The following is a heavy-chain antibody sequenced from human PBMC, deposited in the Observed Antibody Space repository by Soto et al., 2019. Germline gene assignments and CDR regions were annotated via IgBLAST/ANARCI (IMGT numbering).Heavy chain of an antibody. CDR3: AMLNSGSYSYHGMDV. Sequence: EVQLLESGGDLVQPGGSLRLSCAASGFTFSSYAMNWVRQAPGKGLEWVSAISGSGGNTFYADSVKGRFTISRDNSKNTLFLQMQSLRAEDTALYYCAMLNSGSYSYHGMDVWGQGTTVTVSS. CDR1: GFTFSSYA. D-gene: IGHD1-26*01. J-gene: IGHJ6*02. V-gene: IGHV3-23*01. CDR2: ISGSGGNT.